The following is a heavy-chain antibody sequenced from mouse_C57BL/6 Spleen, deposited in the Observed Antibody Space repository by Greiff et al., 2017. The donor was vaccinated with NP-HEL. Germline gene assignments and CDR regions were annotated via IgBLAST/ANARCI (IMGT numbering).Heavy chain of an antibody. Sequence: QVQLQQSGAELVRPGASVTLSCKASGYTFTDYEMHWVKQTPVHGLEWIGAIDPETGGTAYNQKFKGKAILTADKSSSTAYMELRSLTSEDSAVYYCTRGDYYGSRGVVYFDYWGQGTTLTVSS. D-gene: IGHD1-1*01. CDR1: GYTFTDYE. J-gene: IGHJ2*01. CDR2: IDPETGGT. CDR3: TRGDYYGSRGVVYFDY. V-gene: IGHV1-15*01.